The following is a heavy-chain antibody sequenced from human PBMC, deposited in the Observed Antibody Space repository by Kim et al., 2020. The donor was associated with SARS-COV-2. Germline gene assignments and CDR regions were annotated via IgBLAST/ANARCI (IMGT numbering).Heavy chain of an antibody. D-gene: IGHD3-10*01. V-gene: IGHV1-24*01. CDR1: GYTLTELS. Sequence: ASVKVSCKVSGYTLTELSMHWVRQAPGKGLEWMGGFDPEDGETIYAQKFQGRVTMTEDTSTDTAYMELSSLRSEDTAVYYCATQYYYGSGSYKLANWFDPWGTGTLVTVSS. CDR2: FDPEDGET. CDR3: ATQYYYGSGSYKLANWFDP. J-gene: IGHJ5*02.